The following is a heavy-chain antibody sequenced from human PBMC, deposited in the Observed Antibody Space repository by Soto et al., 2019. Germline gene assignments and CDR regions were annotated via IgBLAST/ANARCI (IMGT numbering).Heavy chain of an antibody. CDR3: ARRGSSSWYLYYYYGMDV. CDR2: IYYSGST. Sequence: PLETLSLTCTVSGGSISSYYWSWIRQPPGKGLEWIGYIYYSGSTNYNPSLKSRVTISVDTSKNQFSLKLSSVTAADTAVYYCARRGSSSWYLYYYYGMDVWGQGTTVTVSS. V-gene: IGHV4-59*08. J-gene: IGHJ6*02. CDR1: GGSISSYY. D-gene: IGHD6-13*01.